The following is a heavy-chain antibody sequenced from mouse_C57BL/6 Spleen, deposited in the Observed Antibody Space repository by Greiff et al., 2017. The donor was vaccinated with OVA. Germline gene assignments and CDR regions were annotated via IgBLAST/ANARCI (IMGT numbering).Heavy chain of an antibody. J-gene: IGHJ4*01. V-gene: IGHV5-16*01. CDR1: GFTFSDYY. D-gene: IGHD1-1*01. CDR3: ARGGYYGSTAMDY. Sequence: EVMLVESEGGLVQPGSSMKLSCTASGFTFSDYYMAWVRQVPEKGLEWVANINYDGSSTYYLDSLKSRFIISRDNAKNILYLQMSSLKSEDTATYYCARGGYYGSTAMDYWGQGTSVTVSS. CDR2: INYDGSST.